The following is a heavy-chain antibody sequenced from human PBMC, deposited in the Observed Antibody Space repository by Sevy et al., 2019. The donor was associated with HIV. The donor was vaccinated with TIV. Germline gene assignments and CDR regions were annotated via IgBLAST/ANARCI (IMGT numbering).Heavy chain of an antibody. Sequence: ASVKVSCKASGGTFSSYAISWVRQAPGQGLEWMGGIIPIFGTANYAQKFQGRVTITADESTGRTYMELSSLRSEDTAVYFCARGITSMFGGGYYFDYWGQGTLVTVSS. V-gene: IGHV1-69*13. CDR3: ARGITSMFGGGYYFDY. D-gene: IGHD5-18*01. CDR2: IIPIFGTA. J-gene: IGHJ4*02. CDR1: GGTFSSYA.